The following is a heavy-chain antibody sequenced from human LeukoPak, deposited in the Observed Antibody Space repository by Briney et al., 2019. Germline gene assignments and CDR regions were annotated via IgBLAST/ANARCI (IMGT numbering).Heavy chain of an antibody. D-gene: IGHD2-2*01. CDR1: GYTFTSYA. V-gene: IGHV1-3*01. CDR3: ARGRYCSSTSCYNWFDP. J-gene: IGHJ5*02. Sequence: ASGKLSCKASGYTFTSYAMHWVRQAPGQRLEWMGWINAGNGNTKYSQKFQSRVTITRDTSASTAYMELSSLRSEDTAVYYCARGRYCSSTSCYNWFDPWGQGTLVTVSS. CDR2: INAGNGNT.